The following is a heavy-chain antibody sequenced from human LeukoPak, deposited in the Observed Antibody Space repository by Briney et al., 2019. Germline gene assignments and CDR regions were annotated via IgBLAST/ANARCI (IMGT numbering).Heavy chain of an antibody. V-gene: IGHV1-18*04. J-gene: IGHJ4*02. CDR2: ISGYNGHT. CDR3: ARVPNPRNTYGYNDK. CDR1: GYAFSDHG. D-gene: IGHD5-18*01. Sequence: GASVKVSCTASGYAFSDHGVNWVRQAPGQGLEWMGWISGYNGHTSYAQKFKGRVMVTTDRSTNTAYLELRSLRSDDTAVYYCARVPNPRNTYGYNDKWGQGTLVTVSS.